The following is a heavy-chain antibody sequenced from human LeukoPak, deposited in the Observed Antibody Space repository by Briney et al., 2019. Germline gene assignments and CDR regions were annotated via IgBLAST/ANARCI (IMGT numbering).Heavy chain of an antibody. J-gene: IGHJ4*02. D-gene: IGHD5-24*01. CDR3: ARPSRWLQYLYFDY. V-gene: IGHV1-3*01. Sequence: VKVSCKASGYTFTSYAMHWVRQAPGQRLEWMGWINAGNGNTKYSQKFQGRVTITRDTSASTAYMELSSLRSEDTAVYYCARPSRWLQYLYFDYWGQGTLVTVSS. CDR2: INAGNGNT. CDR1: GYTFTSYA.